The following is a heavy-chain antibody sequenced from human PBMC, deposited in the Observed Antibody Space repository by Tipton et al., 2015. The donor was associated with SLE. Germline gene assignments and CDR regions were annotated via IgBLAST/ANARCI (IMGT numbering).Heavy chain of an antibody. V-gene: IGHV3-23*01. CDR2: ISGSGGST. CDR1: GFTFSSYW. J-gene: IGHJ4*02. D-gene: IGHD6-6*01. Sequence: SLRLSCAASGFTFSSYWMSWVRQAPGKGLEWVSAISGSGGSTYYADSVKGRFTISRDNSKNTLYLQMSSLRAEDTAVYYCVLEYSSSSFDYWGQGTLVTVSS. CDR3: VLEYSSSSFDY.